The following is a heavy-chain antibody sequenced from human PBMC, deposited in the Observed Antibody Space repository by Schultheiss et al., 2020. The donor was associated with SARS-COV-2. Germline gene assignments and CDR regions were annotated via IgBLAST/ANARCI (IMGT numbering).Heavy chain of an antibody. CDR3: ARVRGGGDFDY. CDR1: GGTFSSYA. D-gene: IGHD2-15*01. V-gene: IGHV1-69*04. CDR2: IIAILGIA. J-gene: IGHJ4*02. Sequence: SVKVSCKASGGTFSSYAISWVRQAPGQGLEWMGRIIAILGIANYAQKFQGRVTITADKSTSTAYMELSSLRSEDTAVYYCARVRGGGDFDYWGQGTMVTVSS.